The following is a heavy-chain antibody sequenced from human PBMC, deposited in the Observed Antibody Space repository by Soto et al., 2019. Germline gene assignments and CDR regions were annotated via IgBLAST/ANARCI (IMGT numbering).Heavy chain of an antibody. CDR3: TKDEADSSYYYYMDV. V-gene: IGHV3-23*01. Sequence: PGGSLRLSCAASGFTFSDYYMSWIRQAPGKGLEWVSSIGANGGSTYYADSVKGRFTISRDNSKNTLSLQMNSLRAEDTAIYFCTKDEADSSYYYYMDVWGKGTTVTVSS. CDR2: IGANGGST. D-gene: IGHD2-15*01. CDR1: GFTFSDYY. J-gene: IGHJ6*03.